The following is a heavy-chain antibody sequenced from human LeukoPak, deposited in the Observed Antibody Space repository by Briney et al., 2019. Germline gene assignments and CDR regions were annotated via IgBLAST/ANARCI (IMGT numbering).Heavy chain of an antibody. CDR1: GGSISSSSYY. D-gene: IGHD2-15*01. J-gene: IGHJ3*02. CDR3: ARRKVAATGAFDI. CDR2: IYYSGST. V-gene: IGHV4-31*03. Sequence: SETLSLTCTVSGGSISSSSYYWSWIRQHPGKGLEWIGYIYYSGSTYYNPSLKSRVTISVDTSKNQFSLKLSSVTAADTAVYYCARRKVAATGAFDIWGQGTMVTVSS.